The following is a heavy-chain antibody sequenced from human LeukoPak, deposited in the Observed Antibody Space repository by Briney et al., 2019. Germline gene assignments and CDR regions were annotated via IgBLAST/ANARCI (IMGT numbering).Heavy chain of an antibody. D-gene: IGHD2-2*01. J-gene: IGHJ5*02. Sequence: ASVKVSCKASGYTFGSYGISWVRQAPGQGLEWMGWIGAYNGNTNYAQKLQGRVTMTTDTSTSTAYMELRSLRSDDTAVYYCAKTETPDIVVVPAARGYNWFDPWGQGTLVTVSS. V-gene: IGHV1-18*01. CDR2: IGAYNGNT. CDR3: AKTETPDIVVVPAARGYNWFDP. CDR1: GYTFGSYG.